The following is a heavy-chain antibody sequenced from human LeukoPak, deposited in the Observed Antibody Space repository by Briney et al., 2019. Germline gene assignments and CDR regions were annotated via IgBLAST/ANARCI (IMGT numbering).Heavy chain of an antibody. V-gene: IGHV4-59*01. CDR2: IYYSGST. D-gene: IGHD3-3*01. CDR1: SGSFNGYY. CDR3: ARVPPPYDFWSGSASYYYMDV. J-gene: IGHJ6*03. Sequence: SETLSLTCAVYSGSFNGYYWSWIRQPPGKGLVWIGYIYYSGSTNYNPSLKSRVTISVDTSKNQFYLKLSSVNAADTAVYYCARVPPPYDFWSGSASYYYMDVWGKGTTVTVSS.